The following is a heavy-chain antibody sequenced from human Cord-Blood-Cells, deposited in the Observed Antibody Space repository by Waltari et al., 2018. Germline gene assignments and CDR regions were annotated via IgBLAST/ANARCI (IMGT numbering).Heavy chain of an antibody. Sequence: QVQLQQWGAGLLKPSETLSLPCAVYGGSFSGYYWCWIRQPPGKGLEWIGEINHSGSTNYNPSLKSRVTISVDTSKNQFSLKLSSVTAADTAVYYCARSQEFDPWGQGTLVTVSS. V-gene: IGHV4-34*01. J-gene: IGHJ5*02. CDR2: INHSGST. CDR3: ARSQEFDP. CDR1: GGSFSGYY.